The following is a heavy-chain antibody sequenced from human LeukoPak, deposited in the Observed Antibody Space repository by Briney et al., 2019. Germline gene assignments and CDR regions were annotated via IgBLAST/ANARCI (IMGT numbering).Heavy chain of an antibody. CDR1: GFTFSSYE. CDR3: AKDYSKTSYYGSGTYYRPNWFDP. D-gene: IGHD3-10*01. Sequence: GGSLRLSCAASGFTFSSYEMNWVRQAPGKGLEWVSYISSSGSTIYYADSVKGRFTISRDNSKNTLYLQMNSLRAEDTAVYYCAKDYSKTSYYGSGTYYRPNWFDPWGQGTLVTVSS. V-gene: IGHV3-48*03. J-gene: IGHJ5*02. CDR2: ISSSGSTI.